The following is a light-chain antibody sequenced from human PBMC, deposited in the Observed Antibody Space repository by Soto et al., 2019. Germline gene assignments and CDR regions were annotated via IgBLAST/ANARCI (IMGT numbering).Light chain of an antibody. CDR1: SSDVGGYNY. J-gene: IGLJ1*01. V-gene: IGLV2-14*03. CDR3: NSYTGSNTFV. Sequence: QSALTQPASVSGSPGQSITISCTGTSSDVGGYNYVSWYQQHPGKAPKLMIFEVTNRPSGISNRFSGSRSGNTASLTISDLQAEDEAEYYCNSYTGSNTFVCGTGTKLTVL. CDR2: EVT.